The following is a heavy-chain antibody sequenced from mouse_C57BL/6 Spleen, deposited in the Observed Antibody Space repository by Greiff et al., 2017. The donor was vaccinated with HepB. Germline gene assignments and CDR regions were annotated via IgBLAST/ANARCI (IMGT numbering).Heavy chain of an antibody. J-gene: IGHJ4*01. V-gene: IGHV1-18*01. D-gene: IGHD1-1*01. Sequence: VQLQQSGPELVKPGASVKIPCKASGYTFTDYNMDWVKQSHGKSLEWIGDINPNNGGTIYNQKFKGKATLTVDKSSSTAYMELRSLTSEDTAVYYCARGYYGSSYALWGAMDYWGQGTSVTVSS. CDR3: ARGYYGSSYALWGAMDY. CDR2: INPNNGGT. CDR1: GYTFTDYN.